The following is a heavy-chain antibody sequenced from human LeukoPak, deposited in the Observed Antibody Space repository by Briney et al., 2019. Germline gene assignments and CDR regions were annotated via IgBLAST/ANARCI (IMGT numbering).Heavy chain of an antibody. CDR3: ASVPGYGDYGNDY. J-gene: IGHJ4*02. Sequence: KPSETLSLTCTVSGGSISSSSYYWGWIRQPPGKGLEWIGSIYYSGSTYYNPPLKSRVTISVDTSKNQFSLKLSSVTAADTAVYYCASVPGYGDYGNDYWGQGTLVTASS. CDR2: IYYSGST. D-gene: IGHD4-17*01. V-gene: IGHV4-39*01. CDR1: GGSISSSSYY.